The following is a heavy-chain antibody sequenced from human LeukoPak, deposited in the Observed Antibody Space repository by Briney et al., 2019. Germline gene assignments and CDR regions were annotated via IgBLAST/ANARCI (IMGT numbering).Heavy chain of an antibody. CDR3: AVIAAAGTFFGYYGMDV. D-gene: IGHD6-13*01. CDR1: GGSFSGYY. CDR2: INHSGST. V-gene: IGHV4-34*01. Sequence: SETLSLTCAVYGGSFSGYYWSWIRQPPGKGLEWIGEINHSGSTNYTPSLKSRVTISVDTSKNQFPLKLSSVTAADTAVYYCAVIAAAGTFFGYYGMDVWGQGTTVTVSS. J-gene: IGHJ6*02.